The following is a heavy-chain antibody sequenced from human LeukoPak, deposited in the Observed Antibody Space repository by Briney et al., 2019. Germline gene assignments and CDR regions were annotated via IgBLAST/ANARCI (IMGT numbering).Heavy chain of an antibody. CDR2: IYYSGST. CDR3: ARTHFGILRFLEWPM. CDR1: GYSISSAYY. V-gene: IGHV4-38-2*02. Sequence: SETLSLTCSVSGYSISSAYYWGWIRQPPGKGLEWIGSIYYSGSTYYNPSLKSRVTISVDTSKNQFSLKLSSVTAADTAVYYCARTHFGILRFLEWPMWGQGTLVTVSS. J-gene: IGHJ4*02. D-gene: IGHD3-3*01.